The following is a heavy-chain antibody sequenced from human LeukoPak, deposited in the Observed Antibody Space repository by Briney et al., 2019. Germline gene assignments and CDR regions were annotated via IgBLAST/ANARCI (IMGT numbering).Heavy chain of an antibody. D-gene: IGHD6-13*01. Sequence: ASVRVSCKASGGTFSSYAISWVRQAPGQGLEWMGGIIPIFGTANYAQKFQGRVTITADKSTSTACMELSSLRSEDTAVYYCARGKDSSSWYPAYFDYWGQGTLVTVSS. V-gene: IGHV1-69*06. CDR3: ARGKDSSSWYPAYFDY. J-gene: IGHJ4*02. CDR2: IIPIFGTA. CDR1: GGTFSSYA.